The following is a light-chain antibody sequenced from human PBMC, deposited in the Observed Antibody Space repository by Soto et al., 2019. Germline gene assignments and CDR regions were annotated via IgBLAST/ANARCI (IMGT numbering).Light chain of an antibody. J-gene: IGKJ4*01. CDR1: QSLRHSNGYNY. CDR2: LGS. CDR3: MQALQTPLT. Sequence: DIVMTQSPLSLPVTPGEPASISCRSSQSLRHSNGYNYLDWYLQKPGQSPQLLIYLGSSRASGVPDRFGGSGSGTDFTLKISRVEAEDVGVYYCMQALQTPLTFGGGTKVEIK. V-gene: IGKV2-28*01.